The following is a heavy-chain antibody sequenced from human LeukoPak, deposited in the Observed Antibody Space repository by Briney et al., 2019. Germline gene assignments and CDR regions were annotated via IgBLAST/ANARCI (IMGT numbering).Heavy chain of an antibody. Sequence: ASVKVSCKASGYTFTSYAMHWVRQAPGQRLEWMGWINAGNGNTKYSQKFQGRVTISRDTSANIANMELSSLGSEDTAVYYCARAAYVEMATTYPWGQGSLVTVSS. V-gene: IGHV1-3*01. CDR2: INAGNGNT. J-gene: IGHJ5*02. D-gene: IGHD5-24*01. CDR1: GYTFTSYA. CDR3: ARAAYVEMATTYP.